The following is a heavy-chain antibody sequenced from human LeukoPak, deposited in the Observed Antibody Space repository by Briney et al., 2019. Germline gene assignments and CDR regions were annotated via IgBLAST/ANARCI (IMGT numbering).Heavy chain of an antibody. CDR1: GYSFTSNW. CDR2: IYPGDSDT. V-gene: IGHV5-51*01. J-gene: IGHJ4*02. D-gene: IGHD6-6*01. Sequence: GESLKISCKGSGYSFTSNWIGWVRQMPGKGLEWMGIIYPGDSDTRYGPSFQGQVTISADKSISTAYLQWSSLKASDTAMYYCARKYSRSSSLVDYWGQGTLVTVSS. CDR3: ARKYSRSSSLVDY.